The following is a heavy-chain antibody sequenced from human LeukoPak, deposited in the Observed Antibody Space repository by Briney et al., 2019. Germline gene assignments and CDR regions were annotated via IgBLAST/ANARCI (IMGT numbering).Heavy chain of an antibody. CDR2: IIPIFGTA. Sequence: SVTVSCTASGGTFSSYAISWVRQAPGQGLEWMGGIIPIFGTANYAQKFQGRVTITADESTSTAYMELSSLRSEDTAVYYCARDYGDYAPYDAFDIWGQGTIVTVSS. J-gene: IGHJ3*02. V-gene: IGHV1-69*13. D-gene: IGHD4-17*01. CDR1: GGTFSSYA. CDR3: ARDYGDYAPYDAFDI.